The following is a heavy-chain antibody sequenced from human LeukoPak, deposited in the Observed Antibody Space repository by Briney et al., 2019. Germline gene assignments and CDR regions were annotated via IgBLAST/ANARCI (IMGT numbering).Heavy chain of an antibody. CDR1: GASVSSDY. CDR3: ARHPFQYPFDH. CDR2: IYHSGHT. V-gene: IGHV4-59*08. J-gene: IGHJ5*02. Sequence: SETLSLTCTVSGASVSSDYWSWIRQSRGKGLEWIGYIYHSGHTMSNPSLKSRVSLSLDTSNNQFSLKLSSVTAADTAVYYCARHPFQYPFDHWGQGTVVSVSS. D-gene: IGHD4-4*01.